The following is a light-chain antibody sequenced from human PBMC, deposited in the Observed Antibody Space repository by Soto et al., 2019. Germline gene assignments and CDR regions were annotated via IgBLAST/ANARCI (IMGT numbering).Light chain of an antibody. V-gene: IGLV2-14*01. CDR1: SGDIGSYNR. J-gene: IGLJ1*01. CDR2: EVT. Sequence: QSALTQPASVSGSPGQSITISCTGTSGDIGSYNRVSWYQQHPGKAPKLIIYEVTDRPSGVSNRFSGSKSGNTASLTISGLQAEDEAEYYCSSYTPFNTRACVFGTGTKLTVL. CDR3: SSYTPFNTRACV.